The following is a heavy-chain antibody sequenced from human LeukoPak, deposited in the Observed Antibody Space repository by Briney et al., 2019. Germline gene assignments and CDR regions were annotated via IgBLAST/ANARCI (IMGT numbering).Heavy chain of an antibody. D-gene: IGHD2-15*01. V-gene: IGHV4-39*01. J-gene: IGHJ4*02. CDR1: GGSISSSSYY. CDR2: TSYSGST. Sequence: SETLSLTCTVSGGSISSSSYYWGWIRQPPGKGLEWIGSTSYSGSTYYSPSLKSRVAISVDTSKNQFSLRLSSVTAADTAVYYCARRRIRQDLDYWGQGTLVTVFS. CDR3: ARRRIRQDLDY.